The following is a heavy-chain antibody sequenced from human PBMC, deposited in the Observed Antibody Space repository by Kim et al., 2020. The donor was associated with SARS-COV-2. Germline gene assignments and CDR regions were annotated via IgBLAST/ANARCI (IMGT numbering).Heavy chain of an antibody. CDR2: MNPNSGNT. V-gene: IGHV1-8*01. CDR1: GYTFTSYD. CDR3: ARLLGYCSSTSCYTYTERENWFDP. J-gene: IGHJ5*02. D-gene: IGHD2-2*02. Sequence: ASVKVSCKASGYTFTSYDINWVRQATGQGLEWMGWMNPNSGNTGYAQKFQGRVTMTRNTSISTAYMELSSLRSEDTAVYYCARLLGYCSSTSCYTYTERENWFDPWGQGTLVTVSS.